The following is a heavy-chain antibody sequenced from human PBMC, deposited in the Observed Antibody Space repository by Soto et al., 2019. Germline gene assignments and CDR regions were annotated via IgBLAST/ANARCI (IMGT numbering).Heavy chain of an antibody. V-gene: IGHV1-18*01. J-gene: IGHJ5*02. CDR1: GYTFTSYG. D-gene: IGHD2-2*02. CDR3: ARDMGVVVPAAIRWFDP. Sequence: GASVKVSCKVSGYTFTSYGISWVRQAPGQGLEWMGWISAYNGNTNYAQKLQGRVTMTTDTSTSTAYMELRSLRSDDTAVYYCARDMGVVVPAAIRWFDPWGQGTLVTVSS. CDR2: ISAYNGNT.